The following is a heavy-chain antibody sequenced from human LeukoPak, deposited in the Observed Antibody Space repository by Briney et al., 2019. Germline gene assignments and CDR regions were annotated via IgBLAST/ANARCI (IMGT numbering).Heavy chain of an antibody. CDR2: ISYDGSNK. Sequence: GGSLRLSCAASGFTFSSYGMHWVRQAPGKGLEWVAVISYDGSNKYYADSVKGRFTISRDNSKNTLYLQMNSLRAEDTAVYYCAKVAAAAIPPLRLDYWGQGTLVTVSS. CDR3: AKVAAAAIPPLRLDY. D-gene: IGHD6-13*01. CDR1: GFTFSSYG. V-gene: IGHV3-30*18. J-gene: IGHJ4*02.